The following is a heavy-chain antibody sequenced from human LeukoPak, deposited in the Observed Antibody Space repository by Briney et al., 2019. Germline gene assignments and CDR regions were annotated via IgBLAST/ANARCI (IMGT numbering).Heavy chain of an antibody. CDR1: GYTFTGYY. CDR3: ASSKDYHDSSGYARTLDY. CDR2: IIPIFGTA. V-gene: IGHV1-69*13. D-gene: IGHD3-22*01. Sequence: SVKVSCKASGYTFTGYYIHWLRQAPGQGLEWMGGIIPIFGTANYAQKFQGRVTITADESTSTAYMELSSLRSEDTAIYYCASSKDYHDSSGYARTLDYWGQGTLVTVSS. J-gene: IGHJ4*02.